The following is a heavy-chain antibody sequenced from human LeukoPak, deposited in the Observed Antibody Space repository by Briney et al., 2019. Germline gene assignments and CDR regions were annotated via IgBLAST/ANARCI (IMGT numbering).Heavy chain of an antibody. D-gene: IGHD5-24*01. J-gene: IGHJ4*02. V-gene: IGHV1-46*03. Sequence: AAVKVSCKGSGYTFTSYYMHWVRQAPGQGREWMGIINPSGGSTSYAQKFQGRVTMTKHTPTSTVYMELSSLRSEDTAVSYCARSRDGYNYGDFDYWGQGTPVTVSS. CDR1: GYTFTSYY. CDR3: ARSRDGYNYGDFDY. CDR2: INPSGGST.